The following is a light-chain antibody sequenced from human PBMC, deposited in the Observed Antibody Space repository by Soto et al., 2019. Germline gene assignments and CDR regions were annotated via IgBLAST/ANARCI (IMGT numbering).Light chain of an antibody. J-gene: IGKJ2*01. Sequence: DIQMTQSPSSVSASVGDRVTITCRASQDIASWLAWFQQKPGKAPNLLIYAASSLQSGVPSRFSGSGSWTDFTLTISSLQPEDFATYYCQQANTFPYTFGQGTKLEIK. CDR2: AAS. CDR3: QQANTFPYT. CDR1: QDIASW. V-gene: IGKV1-12*01.